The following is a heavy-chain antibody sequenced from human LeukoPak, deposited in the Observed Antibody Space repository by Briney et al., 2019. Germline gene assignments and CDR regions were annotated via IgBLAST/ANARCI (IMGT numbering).Heavy chain of an antibody. Sequence: PGGSLRLSCAASGFTFSSYWMNWVRQAPGKGLVWVSRIASDGSSTTYADSVKGRFSISRDNAKNTLYLQMNSLRAEDTAVYYCAREPIPSWGQGTLVTVSS. D-gene: IGHD2-2*02. CDR1: GFTFSSYW. CDR2: IASDGSST. CDR3: AREPIPS. V-gene: IGHV3-74*01. J-gene: IGHJ4*02.